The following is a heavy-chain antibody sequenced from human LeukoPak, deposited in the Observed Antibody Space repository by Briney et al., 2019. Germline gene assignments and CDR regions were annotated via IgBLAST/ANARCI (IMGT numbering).Heavy chain of an antibody. CDR2: ISSSSSYI. J-gene: IGHJ4*02. D-gene: IGHD4-17*01. CDR3: ARDLGGYGDYGTNFDY. V-gene: IGHV3-21*01. Sequence: GGSLRLSCAASGFTFSSYSMNWVRQASGKGLEWVSSISSSSSYIYYADSVKGRFTISRDNAKNSLYLQMNSLRAEDTAVYYCARDLGGYGDYGTNFDYWGQGTLVTVSS. CDR1: GFTFSSYS.